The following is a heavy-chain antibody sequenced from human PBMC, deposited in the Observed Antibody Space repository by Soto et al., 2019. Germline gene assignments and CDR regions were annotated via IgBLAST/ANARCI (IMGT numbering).Heavy chain of an antibody. CDR1: AYRSYTSQ. Sequence: GEYETISCHGTAYRSYTSQIGWVGKKAGKGMAWLGNVNPSDSDVRYSPAFEGQVTIAADNSINTAYLQLLNLKASDTVIYYFTKGATSTFDSWGQGTRVTVSS. CDR2: VNPSDSDV. J-gene: IGHJ4*02. D-gene: IGHD1-1*01. CDR3: TKGATSTFDS. V-gene: IGHV5-51*01.